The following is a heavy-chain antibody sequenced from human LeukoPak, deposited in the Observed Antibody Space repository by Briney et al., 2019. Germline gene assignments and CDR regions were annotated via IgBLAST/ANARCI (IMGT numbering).Heavy chain of an antibody. V-gene: IGHV1-18*01. CDR2: ISAYNGNT. CDR1: GYTFTSYG. J-gene: IGHJ4*02. Sequence: GASVKVSCKASGYTFTSYGIRWVREAPGQGLEWMVWISAYNGNTNYAQKFQGRVTMTTDTSTSTAYMELRSLRSDDTAVYYCASSVDYDFWSGLNDWGQGTLVTVSS. CDR3: ASSVDYDFWSGLND. D-gene: IGHD3-3*01.